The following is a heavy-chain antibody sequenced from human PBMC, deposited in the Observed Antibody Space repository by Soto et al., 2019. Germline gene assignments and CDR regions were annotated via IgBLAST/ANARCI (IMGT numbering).Heavy chain of an antibody. Sequence: ASVKVSCKASGGTFSSYAISWVRQAPGQGLEWMGGIIPIFGTANYAQKFQGRVTITADESTSTTYMELSSLRSEDTAVYYCARFLRSGYYYYGMDVWGQGTTVTVSS. CDR3: ARFLRSGYYYYGMDV. CDR2: IIPIFGTA. CDR1: GGTFSSYA. J-gene: IGHJ6*02. D-gene: IGHD5-12*01. V-gene: IGHV1-69*13.